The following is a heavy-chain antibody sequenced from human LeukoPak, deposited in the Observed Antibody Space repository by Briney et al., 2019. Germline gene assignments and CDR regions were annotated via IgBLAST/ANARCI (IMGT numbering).Heavy chain of an antibody. Sequence: SETLSLTCTVSGGSISSSNYYWGWIRQPPGKGLEWIGSIYYSGSTYYNPSLKSRVTISGDTSKNQFSLKLSSVTAADTAVYYCARDSMRVQAGTTPWGQGTLVTVSS. CDR2: IYYSGST. V-gene: IGHV4-39*02. CDR1: GGSISSSNYY. D-gene: IGHD1-1*01. CDR3: ARDSMRVQAGTTP. J-gene: IGHJ5*02.